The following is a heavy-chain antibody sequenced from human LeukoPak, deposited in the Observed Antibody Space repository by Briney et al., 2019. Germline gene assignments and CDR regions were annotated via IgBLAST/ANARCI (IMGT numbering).Heavy chain of an antibody. J-gene: IGHJ4*02. CDR3: ARGHIVGATSFDH. CDR2: IWYDGGNK. CDR1: GFTFSRYG. D-gene: IGHD1-26*01. Sequence: GGSLRLSCAASGFTFSRYGMHWVRQAPGKGLGWVAVIWYDGGNKDCADSVKGRFSISRDNPKNTLYLQMNSLRAEDTAVYYCARGHIVGATSFDHWGQGTLVTVSS. V-gene: IGHV3-33*01.